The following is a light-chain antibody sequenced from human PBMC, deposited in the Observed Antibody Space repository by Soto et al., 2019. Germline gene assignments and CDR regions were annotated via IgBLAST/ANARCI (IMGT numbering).Light chain of an antibody. CDR1: QSVSNN. CDR3: QQYGSSPWT. CDR2: GAS. Sequence: EIVLTQSPATLSVSPGERATLSCRASQSVSNNLAWYQQKPGQAPRLLIYGASTRATGFPARFSGSGSGTDFTLTISRLEPEDFAVYYCQQYGSSPWTFGQGTKVDIK. V-gene: IGKV3-20*01. J-gene: IGKJ1*01.